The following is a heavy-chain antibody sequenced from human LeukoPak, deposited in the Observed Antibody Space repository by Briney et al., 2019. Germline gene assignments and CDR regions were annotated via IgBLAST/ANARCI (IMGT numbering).Heavy chain of an antibody. CDR1: GGTFSSYA. CDR3: ARGKEPYDYVWGSYRPPFDY. Sequence: SVKVSCKASGGTFSSYAISWVRQAPGQGLEWMGGIIPIFGTANYAQKFQGRVTITADKSTSTAYMELSSLRSEDTAVYYCARGKEPYDYVWGSYRPPFDYWGPGT. CDR2: IIPIFGTA. V-gene: IGHV1-69*06. J-gene: IGHJ4*02. D-gene: IGHD3-16*02.